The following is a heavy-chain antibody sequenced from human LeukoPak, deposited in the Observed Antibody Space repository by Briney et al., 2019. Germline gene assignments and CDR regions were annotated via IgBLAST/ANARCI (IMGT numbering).Heavy chain of an antibody. D-gene: IGHD3-3*01. CDR1: GGSMSSYY. V-gene: IGHV4-4*07. Sequence: PSETLSLTCIVSGGSMSSYYWSWIRQPAGKGLEWIGRMYTDGSTNYNPFLNSRVTMSVDTSKKHFSLRLNSVTAAVTAVYYCATYDQKQAFDNWGQGTLVTVSS. J-gene: IGHJ4*02. CDR3: ATYDQKQAFDN. CDR2: MYTDGST.